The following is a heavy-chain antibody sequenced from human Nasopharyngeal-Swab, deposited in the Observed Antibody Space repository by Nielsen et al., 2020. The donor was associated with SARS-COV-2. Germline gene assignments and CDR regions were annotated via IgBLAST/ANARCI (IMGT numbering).Heavy chain of an antibody. Sequence: WIRQPPGKGLEWVSSISSSSSYIYYADSVKGRFTISRDNAKNSLYLQMNSLRDEDTAVYYCARRDTAMVLTDYWGQGTLVTVSS. D-gene: IGHD5-18*01. CDR3: ARRDTAMVLTDY. J-gene: IGHJ4*02. V-gene: IGHV3-21*01. CDR2: ISSSSSYI.